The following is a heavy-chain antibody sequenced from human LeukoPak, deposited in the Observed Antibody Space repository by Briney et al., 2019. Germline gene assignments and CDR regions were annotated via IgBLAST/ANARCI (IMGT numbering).Heavy chain of an antibody. CDR2: INPNSGGT. CDR3: ARDYYGSGSKIPFDI. J-gene: IGHJ3*02. Sequence: ASVKVSCKPSGYTFTSYATNWVRQAPGQGLEWMGWINPNSGGTNYAQKFQGRVTMTRDTSISTAYMELSRLRSDDTAVYYCARDYYGSGSKIPFDIWGQGTMVTVSS. CDR1: GYTFTSYA. V-gene: IGHV1-2*02. D-gene: IGHD3-10*01.